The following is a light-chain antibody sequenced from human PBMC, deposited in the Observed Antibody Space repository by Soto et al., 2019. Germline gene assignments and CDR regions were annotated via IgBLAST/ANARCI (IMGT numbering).Light chain of an antibody. CDR2: EVS. CDR1: SSDVGSYDH. V-gene: IGLV2-14*01. J-gene: IGLJ1*01. CDR3: ISYTGSSTSYV. Sequence: QSVLTQPASVSGSPGQSITISCSGTSSDVGSYDHVAWYQQFPGKTPKLMIYEVSNRPPGVSSRFSGSKSGNTASLTISGLQAEDEADYYCISYTGSSTSYVFGSGTKVTVL.